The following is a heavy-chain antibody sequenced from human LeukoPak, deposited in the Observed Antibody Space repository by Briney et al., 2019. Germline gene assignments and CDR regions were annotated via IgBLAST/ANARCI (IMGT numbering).Heavy chain of an antibody. D-gene: IGHD1/OR15-1a*01. CDR3: ARYRTPGD. J-gene: IGHJ4*02. CDR2: IKQDGSEK. V-gene: IGHV3-7*01. Sequence: GGSLRLSCAASGFSFNNYWMSWVRQAPGKGREWVGNIKQDGSEKHYVDSVKSRFTISRDNPRISLYLQMNSRRAEGTAVCYCARYRTPGDWGQGTLVTVSS. CDR1: GFSFNNYW.